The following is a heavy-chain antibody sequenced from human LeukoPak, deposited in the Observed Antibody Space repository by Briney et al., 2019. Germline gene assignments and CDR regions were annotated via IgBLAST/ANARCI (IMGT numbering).Heavy chain of an antibody. J-gene: IGHJ4*02. D-gene: IGHD3-3*01. CDR2: ISSSSSYI. CDR3: ARDRDEYYDFWRGYYFDY. V-gene: IGHV3-21*01. CDR1: GFIFSSYS. Sequence: GGSLRLSCAASGFIFSSYSMNWVRQAPGKGLEWVSSISSSSSYIYYADSVKGRFTISRDNAKNSLYLQMNRLRAEDTAVYYCARDRDEYYDFWRGYYFDYWGQGTLVTVSS.